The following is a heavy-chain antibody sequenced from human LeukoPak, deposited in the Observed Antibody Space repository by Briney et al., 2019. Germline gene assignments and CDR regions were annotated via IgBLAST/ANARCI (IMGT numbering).Heavy chain of an antibody. D-gene: IGHD5-24*01. CDR2: ISYDGSNK. CDR3: AKDQGRDGYKCLDY. Sequence: GGSLRLSCAASGFTFSSYAMHWVRQAPGKGLEWVAVISYDGSNKYYADSVKGRFTISRDNSKNTLYLQMNSLRAEDTVVYYCAKDQGRDGYKCLDYWGQGTLVTVSS. CDR1: GFTFSSYA. V-gene: IGHV3-30-3*01. J-gene: IGHJ4*02.